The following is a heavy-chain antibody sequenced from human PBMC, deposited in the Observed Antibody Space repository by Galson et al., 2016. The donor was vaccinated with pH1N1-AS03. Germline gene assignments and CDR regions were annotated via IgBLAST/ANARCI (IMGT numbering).Heavy chain of an antibody. CDR3: ATRGV. CDR2: IHSVAGNT. J-gene: IGHJ4*02. V-gene: IGHV3-53*01. CDR1: GFSVSSDY. Sequence: SLRLSCAASGFSVSSDYMSWVRQAPGKGLEWVSMIHSVAGNTYYADSVKGRFTISRDTSNNALFLQMNSLRAEDTALYYCATRGVWGQGTLVTVSS. D-gene: IGHD3-10*01.